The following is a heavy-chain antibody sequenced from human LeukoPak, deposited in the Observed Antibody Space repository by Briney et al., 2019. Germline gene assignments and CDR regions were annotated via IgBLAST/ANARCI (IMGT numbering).Heavy chain of an antibody. CDR2: ISYDGSNK. CDR3: ARDGGVDLGRYYYDSSGYPQYYFDY. J-gene: IGHJ4*02. D-gene: IGHD3-22*01. Sequence: GGSLTLSCAASGFTFSSYAMHWVREAPGKGLEWVAVISYDGSNKYYADSVKGRFTISRDNSKNTLYLQMNSLRAEDTAVYYCARDGGVDLGRYYYDSSGYPQYYFDYWGQGTLVTVSS. CDR1: GFTFSSYA. V-gene: IGHV3-30*04.